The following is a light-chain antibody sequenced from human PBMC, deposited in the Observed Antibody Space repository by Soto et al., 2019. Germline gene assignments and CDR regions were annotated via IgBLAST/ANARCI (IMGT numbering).Light chain of an antibody. V-gene: IGLV1-44*01. Sequence: QSVLTQPSSAYGTPGQRVTISCSGGSSNIGGNTAHWYQQFPGTAPKLLIYNNHQRPSWVPDRFSGSKSGTSASLAISGLQSEDEAMYYCAAWDDSLSGPVFGEGTKLTVL. J-gene: IGLJ2*01. CDR3: AAWDDSLSGPV. CDR1: SSNIGGNT. CDR2: NNH.